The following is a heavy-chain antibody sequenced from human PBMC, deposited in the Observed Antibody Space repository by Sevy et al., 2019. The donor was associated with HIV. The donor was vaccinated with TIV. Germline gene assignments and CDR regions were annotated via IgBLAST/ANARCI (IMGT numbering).Heavy chain of an antibody. V-gene: IGHV1-2*02. Sequence: ASVKVSCKASGYTFTGYYMHWVRQAPGQGLEWMGWINPNSGGTNYAQKFQGRVTMTRDTSISTAYMELSRLRSDDTAVYYCARKLKVRGVNNDAFDIWGQGTMVTVSS. D-gene: IGHD3-10*01. CDR3: ARKLKVRGVNNDAFDI. CDR1: GYTFTGYY. J-gene: IGHJ3*02. CDR2: INPNSGGT.